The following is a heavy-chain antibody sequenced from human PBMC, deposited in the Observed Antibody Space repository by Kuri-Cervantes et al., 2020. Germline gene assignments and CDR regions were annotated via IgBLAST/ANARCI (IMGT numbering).Heavy chain of an antibody. CDR1: GFTFSDYY. J-gene: IGHJ6*02. CDR2: ISSSGSTI. V-gene: IGHV3-11*01. CDR3: ARDGRFLEWLSTYYYYGMDV. D-gene: IGHD3-3*01. Sequence: GESLKISCAASGFTFSDYYMSWIRQAPGEGLEWVSYISSSGSTIYYADSVKGRFTISRDNAKNSLYLQMNSLRAEDTAVYYCARDGRFLEWLSTYYYYGMDVWGQGTTVTVSS.